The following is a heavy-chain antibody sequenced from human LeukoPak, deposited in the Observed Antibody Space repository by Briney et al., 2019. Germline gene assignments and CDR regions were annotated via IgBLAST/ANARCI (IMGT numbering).Heavy chain of an antibody. J-gene: IGHJ5*02. CDR3: ARGEYYYDSSGYYDPVDP. CDR2: IIPIFGTA. V-gene: IGHV1-69*13. Sequence: ASVKVSCKASGGTFSSYAISWVRQAPGQGLEWMGGIIPIFGTANYAQKFQGRVTITADESTSTAYMELSNLRSEDTAVYYCARGEYYYDSSGYYDPVDPWGQGTLVTVSS. CDR1: GGTFSSYA. D-gene: IGHD3-22*01.